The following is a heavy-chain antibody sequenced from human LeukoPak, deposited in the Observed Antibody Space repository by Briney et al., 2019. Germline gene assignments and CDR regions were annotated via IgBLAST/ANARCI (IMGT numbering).Heavy chain of an antibody. V-gene: IGHV3-30*14. CDR3: ARSDKTGTGNY. CDR1: GFTFSSYA. CDR2: ISYDGSNK. Sequence: GGSLRLSCAASGFTFSSYAMHWVRQAPGKGLEWVAVISYDGSNKYYADSVKGRFTISRDNSKNTLYLQMNSLRAEDTAVYYCARSDKTGTGNYWGQGTLVTVSS. J-gene: IGHJ4*02. D-gene: IGHD1/OR15-1a*01.